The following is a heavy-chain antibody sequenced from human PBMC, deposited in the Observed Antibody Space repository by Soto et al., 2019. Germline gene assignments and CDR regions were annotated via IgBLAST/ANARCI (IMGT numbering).Heavy chain of an antibody. Sequence: QVQLVESGGGVIQPGRSLRLSCAASGFTFSNYGMHWFRQARGKGLEWVGVVAHDGSVQYYADSVRGRFTISRDNSNNMLFLQVNSLRAEDTAVYYCAKEPGVRAPPWYFDLWGRGSLVTVSS. CDR2: VAHDGSVQ. CDR3: AKEPGVRAPPWYFDL. D-gene: IGHD1-26*01. CDR1: GFTFSNYG. V-gene: IGHV3-30*18. J-gene: IGHJ2*01.